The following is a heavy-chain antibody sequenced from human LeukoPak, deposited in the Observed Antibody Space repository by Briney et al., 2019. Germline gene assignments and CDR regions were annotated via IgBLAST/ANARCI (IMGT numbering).Heavy chain of an antibody. Sequence: GGSLRLSCAASGFTFSTYAMSWVRQAPGKGLEWVSGLSGSGSSAYYADSVKGRFTISRDNSKNALYLQMNSLRPEDTAVYYCAKGLTNLGDDWGQGTLVTVSS. J-gene: IGHJ4*02. D-gene: IGHD3-9*01. CDR3: AKGLTNLGDD. V-gene: IGHV3-23*01. CDR1: GFTFSTYA. CDR2: LSGSGSSA.